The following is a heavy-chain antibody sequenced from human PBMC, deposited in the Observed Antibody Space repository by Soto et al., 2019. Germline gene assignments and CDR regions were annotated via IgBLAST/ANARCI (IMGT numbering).Heavy chain of an antibody. D-gene: IGHD6-13*01. CDR3: AKDRERDAWYEDY. CDR1: GYTFTVYY. J-gene: IGHJ4*02. CDR2: INPNSGGS. Sequence: ASVKVSCKASGYTFTVYYMHWVRQAPGQGLEWVGWINPNSGGSKVAQKFQGRVIMTRDTSMSTAYLDLNSLRAEDTAVYYCAKDRERDAWYEDYWGQGTLVTVSS. V-gene: IGHV1-2*02.